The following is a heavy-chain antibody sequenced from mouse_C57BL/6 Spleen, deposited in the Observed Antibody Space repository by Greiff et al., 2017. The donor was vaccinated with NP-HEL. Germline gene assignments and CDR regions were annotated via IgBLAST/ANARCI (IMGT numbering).Heavy chain of an antibody. Sequence: DVMLVESGGGLVKPGGSLKLSCAASGFTFSDYGMHWVRQAPEKGLEWVAYISSGSSTIYYADTVKGRFTISRDNAKNTLFLQMTSLRSEDTAMYYCARAPYGSSYGFAYWGQGTLVTVSA. CDR1: GFTFSDYG. J-gene: IGHJ3*01. CDR3: ARAPYGSSYGFAY. CDR2: ISSGSSTI. V-gene: IGHV5-17*01. D-gene: IGHD1-1*01.